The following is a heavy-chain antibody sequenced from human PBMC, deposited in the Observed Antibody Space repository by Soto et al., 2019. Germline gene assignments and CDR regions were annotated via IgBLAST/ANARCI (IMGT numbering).Heavy chain of an antibody. CDR3: ARLKRYCSGGSCYSYFDF. CDR2: INAGNGNT. CDR1: GYTFTSYA. V-gene: IGHV1-3*01. Sequence: GASVQVSCKDSGYTFTSYAMHWVRQAPKQRLEWMGWINAGNGNTKYSQKFQGRVTITRDTSASTAYMELSSLRSEDTAVYYCARLKRYCSGGSCYSYFDFWGQGNLVTVSS. J-gene: IGHJ4*02. D-gene: IGHD2-15*01.